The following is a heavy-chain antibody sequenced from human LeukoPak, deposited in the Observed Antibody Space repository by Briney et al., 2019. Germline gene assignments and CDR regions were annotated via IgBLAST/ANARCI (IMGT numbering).Heavy chain of an antibody. CDR3: ARGAHFGGYSGYGY. D-gene: IGHD5-12*01. CDR2: ISAYNGNT. Sequence: ASVKVSCKASGYTFTSYGISWVRHAPGQGLEWMGWISAYNGNTNYAQKLQGRVTMTTDTSTSTAYMELRSLRSDDTAVYYCARGAHFGGYSGYGYWGQGTLVTVSS. CDR1: GYTFTSYG. V-gene: IGHV1-18*01. J-gene: IGHJ4*02.